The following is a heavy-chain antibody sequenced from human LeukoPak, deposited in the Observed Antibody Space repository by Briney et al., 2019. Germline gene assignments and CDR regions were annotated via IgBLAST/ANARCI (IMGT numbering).Heavy chain of an antibody. CDR3: ARFGNRRYFDWDY. CDR2: INPNSGGT. CDR1: GYTFTGYY. V-gene: IGHV1-2*02. Sequence: ASVKVSCKASGYTFTGYYMHWVRQAPGRGLEWMGWINPNSGGTNYAQKFQGRVTMTRDTSISTAYMELSRLRSDDTAVYYCARFGNRRYFDWDYWGQGTLVTVSS. D-gene: IGHD3-9*01. J-gene: IGHJ4*02.